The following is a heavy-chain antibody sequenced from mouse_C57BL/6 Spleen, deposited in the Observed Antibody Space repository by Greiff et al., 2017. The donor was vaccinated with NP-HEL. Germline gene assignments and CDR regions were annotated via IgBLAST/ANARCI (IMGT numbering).Heavy chain of an antibody. D-gene: IGHD3-2*02. V-gene: IGHV1-76*01. CDR1: GYTFTDYY. CDR2: IYPGSGNT. J-gene: IGHJ4*01. Sequence: VQLQQSGAELVRPGASVKLSCKASGYTFTDYYINWVKQRPGQGLEWIARIYPGSGNTYYNEKFKGKATLTAEKSSSTAYMQLSSLTSEDSAVYFCASEELSTAQALYAMDYWGQGTSVTVSS. CDR3: ASEELSTAQALYAMDY.